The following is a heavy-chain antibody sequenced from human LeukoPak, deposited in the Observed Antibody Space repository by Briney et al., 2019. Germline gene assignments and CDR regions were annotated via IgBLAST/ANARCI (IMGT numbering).Heavy chain of an antibody. D-gene: IGHD3-22*01. V-gene: IGHV1-69*13. CDR2: IIPIFGTA. CDR1: GYTLTELS. CDR3: ARVPSLSYYDSSGLYFDY. J-gene: IGHJ4*02. Sequence: GASVKVSCKVSGYTLTELSMHWVRQAPGQGLEWMGGIIPIFGTANYAQKFQGRVTITADESTSTAYMELSSLRSEDTAVYYCARVPSLSYYDSSGLYFDYWGQGTLVTVSS.